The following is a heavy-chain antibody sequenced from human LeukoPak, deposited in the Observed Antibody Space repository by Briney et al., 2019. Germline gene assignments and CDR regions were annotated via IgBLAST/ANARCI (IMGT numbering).Heavy chain of an antibody. CDR3: ARDQAVAGTWNWYFDL. CDR1: GGSISSGDYY. D-gene: IGHD6-19*01. V-gene: IGHV4-30-4*08. CDR2: IYYSGST. J-gene: IGHJ2*01. Sequence: PSQTLSLTCTVSGGSISSGDYYWSWIRQPQGKGLEWIEYIYYSGSTYYNPSLKSRVTISVDTSKNQFSLKLSSVTAADTAVYYCARDQAVAGTWNWYFDLWGRGTLVTVSS.